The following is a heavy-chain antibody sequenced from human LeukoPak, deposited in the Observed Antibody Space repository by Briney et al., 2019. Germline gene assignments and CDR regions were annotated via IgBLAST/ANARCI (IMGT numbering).Heavy chain of an antibody. CDR2: INPNSGGT. J-gene: IGHJ6*03. D-gene: IGHD3-10*01. CDR3: ATHSQSGSGRYYPYYYYMDV. V-gene: IGHV1-2*02. CDR1: GYTFTGYY. Sequence: GASVKVSCKASGYTFTGYYMHWVRQAPGQGLEWMGWINPNSGGTNYAQKYQGRVTMTRATAISTAYMELSRLRSDDTAVYYRATHSQSGSGRYYPYYYYMDVWGKGTTVTVSS.